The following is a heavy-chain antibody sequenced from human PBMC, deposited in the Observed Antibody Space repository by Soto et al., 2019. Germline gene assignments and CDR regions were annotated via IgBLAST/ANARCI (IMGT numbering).Heavy chain of an antibody. V-gene: IGHV4-30-2*01. D-gene: IGHD3-22*01. CDR1: GGSISSAPYS. CDR3: ARYIASSGQFDF. Sequence: QLQLQESGSGLVRPSETLSLTCAVSGGSISSAPYSWSWLRQPPGKGLEWIGYMYHNENTHYNPSLRSRVTVSGDRAKNKFSLEMTSVTAADTAVYYCARYIASSGQFDFWGRGILVTVSS. J-gene: IGHJ5*01. CDR2: MYHNENT.